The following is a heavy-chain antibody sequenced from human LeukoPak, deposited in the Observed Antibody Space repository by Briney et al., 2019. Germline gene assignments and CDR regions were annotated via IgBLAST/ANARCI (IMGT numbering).Heavy chain of an antibody. CDR2: KSYDGSNK. CDR3: ASWLRYYYYGMDV. D-gene: IGHD5-12*01. CDR1: GFTFSSYG. V-gene: IGHV3-30*03. Sequence: AGRSLRLSCAASGFTFSSYGMHWVRQAPGKGLEWVAVKSYDGSNKYYADSVKGRFTISRDNSKNTLYLQMNSLRAEDTAVYYCASWLRYYYYGMDVWGKGTTVTVSS. J-gene: IGHJ6*04.